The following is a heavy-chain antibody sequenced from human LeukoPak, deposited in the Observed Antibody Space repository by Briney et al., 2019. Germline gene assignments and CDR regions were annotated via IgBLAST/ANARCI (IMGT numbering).Heavy chain of an antibody. J-gene: IGHJ6*03. V-gene: IGHV4-59*01. CDR2: IHDSGTT. Sequence: SETLSLTCTVSGGSISSYYWSWIRQPPGKGLEWFGCIHDSGTTNYNPSLKSRVTISVDTSKNQFSLKLSSVTAADTAVYYCARVSWFPGTSYYYMDVWGKGTTVTVSS. D-gene: IGHD1-1*01. CDR1: GGSISSYY. CDR3: ARVSWFPGTSYYYMDV.